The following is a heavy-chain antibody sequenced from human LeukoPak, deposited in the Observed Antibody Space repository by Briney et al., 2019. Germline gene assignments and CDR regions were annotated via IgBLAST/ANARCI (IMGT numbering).Heavy chain of an antibody. CDR2: IGGAGSST. CDR1: GFTFSGYA. J-gene: IGHJ4*02. Sequence: GGSLRLSCAASGFTFSGYAMSWVRQVPGKGLEWVSAIGGAGSSTYYADSVRGRFTISRDDSKNTLYLQMNGLRAEDTAVYFCAKDPFRFTSRSGAYYFDYWGQGTLVTVSS. D-gene: IGHD6-13*01. V-gene: IGHV3-23*01. CDR3: AKDPFRFTSRSGAYYFDY.